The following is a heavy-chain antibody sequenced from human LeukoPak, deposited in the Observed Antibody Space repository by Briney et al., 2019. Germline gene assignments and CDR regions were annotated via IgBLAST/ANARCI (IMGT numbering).Heavy chain of an antibody. J-gene: IGHJ6*03. D-gene: IGHD3-22*01. Sequence: NPSETLSLTCAVYGGSFSGYYWTWIRQTPEKGLEWIGEMNPSGSTNYNPSLKSRVTISVDTSKNQFSLELSSVTAADTAVYYCARGRQDVTMIVVVMTAVSYYLDVWGKGTTATVS. V-gene: IGHV4-34*01. CDR3: ARGRQDVTMIVVVMTAVSYYLDV. CDR1: GGSFSGYY. CDR2: MNPSGST.